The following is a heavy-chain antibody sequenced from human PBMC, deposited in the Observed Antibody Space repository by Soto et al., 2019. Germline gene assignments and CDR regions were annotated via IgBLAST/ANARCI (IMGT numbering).Heavy chain of an antibody. CDR3: ARSQGSSTSLEIYYYYYYGMDV. D-gene: IGHD2-2*01. CDR1: GGTFRSYA. CDR2: IIPIPGTA. J-gene: IGHJ6*02. Sequence: QVQLVQSGAEVQKPGSSVKVSCKASGGTFRSYAISWVRQAPGQGLEWMGGIIPIPGTANYAQKFQGRVTIAADESTSTAYMELSSLRSEDTAVYYCARSQGSSTSLEIYYYYYYGMDVWGQGTTVTVYS. V-gene: IGHV1-69*01.